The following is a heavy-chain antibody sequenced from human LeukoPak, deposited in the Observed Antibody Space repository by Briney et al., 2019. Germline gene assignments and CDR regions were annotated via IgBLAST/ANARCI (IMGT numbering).Heavy chain of an antibody. J-gene: IGHJ4*02. CDR3: ARDGGERGYSYGFDY. CDR2: IYYSGST. V-gene: IGHV4-59*01. D-gene: IGHD5-18*01. CDR1: GFTFSDYY. Sequence: NPGGSLRLSCAASGFTFSDYYMSWIRQAPGKGLEWIGYIYYSGSTNYNPSLKSRVTISVDTPKNQFSLKLSSVTAADTAVYYCARDGGERGYSYGFDYWGQGTLVTVSS.